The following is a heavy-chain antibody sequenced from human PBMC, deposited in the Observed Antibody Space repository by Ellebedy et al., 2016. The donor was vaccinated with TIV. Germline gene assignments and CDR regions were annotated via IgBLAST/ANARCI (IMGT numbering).Heavy chain of an antibody. J-gene: IGHJ4*02. CDR1: GFTFSHHW. V-gene: IGHV3-74*01. D-gene: IGHD6-13*01. CDR3: ARARFSSSWYFDY. CDR2: LNSDGSVT. Sequence: GESLKISXAASGFTFSHHWMHWVRQAPGKGLVWVSRLNSDGSVTGYADSVKGRFTISRDNVKNTVFLQLNSLRAEDTAVYYCARARFSSSWYFDYWGQGAMVTVSS.